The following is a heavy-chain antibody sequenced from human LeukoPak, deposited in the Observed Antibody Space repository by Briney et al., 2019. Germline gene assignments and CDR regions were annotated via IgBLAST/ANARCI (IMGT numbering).Heavy chain of an antibody. D-gene: IGHD3-22*01. V-gene: IGHV3-15*01. CDR1: GFTFSNAW. Sequence: GGSLRLSCAASGFTFSNAWMSWVRQAPGKGLEWVGRIKSKTDGGTTDYAAPVKGRFTISRDDSKNTLYLQMNSLKTEDTAVYYCTTDFYDSSGYYYDYWGQGTLVTVSS. CDR3: TTDFYDSSGYYYDY. CDR2: IKSKTDGGTT. J-gene: IGHJ4*02.